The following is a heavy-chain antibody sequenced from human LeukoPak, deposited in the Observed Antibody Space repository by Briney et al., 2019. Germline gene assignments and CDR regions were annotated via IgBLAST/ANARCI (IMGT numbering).Heavy chain of an antibody. Sequence: GGSLRLSCAASGFIFSSYWMHWVRQAPGKGLVWVSRINSDGSSTSYADSVKGRFTISRDNAKNSLDLQMNSLRDEDTAVYYCARMSHTGAFDYWGQGTLVTVSS. V-gene: IGHV3-74*01. D-gene: IGHD3-10*01. J-gene: IGHJ4*02. CDR2: INSDGSST. CDR3: ARMSHTGAFDY. CDR1: GFIFSSYW.